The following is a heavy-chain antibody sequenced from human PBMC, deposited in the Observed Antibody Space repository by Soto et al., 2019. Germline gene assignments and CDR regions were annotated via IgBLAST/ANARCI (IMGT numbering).Heavy chain of an antibody. J-gene: IGHJ4*02. V-gene: IGHV3-23*01. CDR1: EFTCSNYA. Sequence: PGGSLRLSCAASEFTCSNYAMSWVRQAPGKGLEWVSAINAYGASTYYADSVKGRFTVSRDNSKNMLYLQMNSLRAEDTAVYYCAKDPQIIASPDGLFFDYWGQGTLVTVSS. D-gene: IGHD6-6*01. CDR3: AKDPQIIASPDGLFFDY. CDR2: INAYGAST.